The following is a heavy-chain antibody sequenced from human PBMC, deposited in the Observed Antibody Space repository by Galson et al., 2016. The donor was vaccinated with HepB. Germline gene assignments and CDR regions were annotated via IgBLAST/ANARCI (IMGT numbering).Heavy chain of an antibody. D-gene: IGHD3-22*01. CDR2: IYPGDSDT. CDR3: ARLGYDSNEHWYFDL. V-gene: IGHV5-51*01. Sequence: QSGAEVKKPGESLKISCQGSGYTFTNYWIGWVRQMPGKGLEGMGIIYPGDSDTRYSPSLQGQVTISADKSISTAYLQWSSLKASDTAMYYCARLGYDSNEHWYFDLWGRGSLVTVSS. CDR1: GYTFTNYW. J-gene: IGHJ2*01.